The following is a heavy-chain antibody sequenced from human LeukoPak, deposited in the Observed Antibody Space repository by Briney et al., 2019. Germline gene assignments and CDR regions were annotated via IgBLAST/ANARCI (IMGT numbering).Heavy chain of an antibody. Sequence: PGGSLRLSCAASGITFSSYAMTWVRQAPGRGLEWVAFIRYDGSNKYYADSVKGRFTISRDNSKNTLYLQMNSLRAEDTAVYYCAKEGMPIGQQWLVAFDYWGQGTLVTVSS. V-gene: IGHV3-30*02. D-gene: IGHD6-19*01. J-gene: IGHJ4*02. CDR3: AKEGMPIGQQWLVAFDY. CDR1: GITFSSYA. CDR2: IRYDGSNK.